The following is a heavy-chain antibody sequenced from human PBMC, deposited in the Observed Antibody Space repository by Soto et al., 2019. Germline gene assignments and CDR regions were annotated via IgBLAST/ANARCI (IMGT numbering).Heavy chain of an antibody. D-gene: IGHD6-13*01. J-gene: IGHJ5*02. V-gene: IGHV3-21*01. Sequence: GSLRRACAASGCTFRSCTRNWVRQAPGKGLEWVSTISSNSAYIYYTDALRGRFTISRDNAKNSLHLQMNSLRAEDTAVYYCTRDASRDSSARGWFDPWGPGTLVTVSS. CDR2: ISSNSAYI. CDR3: TRDASRDSSARGWFDP. CDR1: GCTFRSCT.